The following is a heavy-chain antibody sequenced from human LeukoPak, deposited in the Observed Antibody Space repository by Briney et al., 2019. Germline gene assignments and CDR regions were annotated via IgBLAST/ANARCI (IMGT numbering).Heavy chain of an antibody. D-gene: IGHD2-15*01. CDR3: ARGPDCSGGSCYSNYYYGMDV. Sequence: SETLSLTCAVYGGSFSGYYWSWIRQPPGKGLEWIGGINHSGSTNYNPSHKSRVTISVDTSKNQFSLKLSSVTAADTAVYYCARGPDCSGGSCYSNYYYGMDVWGQGTTVTVSS. J-gene: IGHJ6*02. CDR1: GGSFSGYY. CDR2: INHSGST. V-gene: IGHV4-34*01.